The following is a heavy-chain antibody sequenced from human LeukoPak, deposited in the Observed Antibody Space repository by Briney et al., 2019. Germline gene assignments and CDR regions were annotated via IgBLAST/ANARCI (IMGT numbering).Heavy chain of an antibody. CDR1: GGTFSSYA. J-gene: IGHJ4*02. V-gene: IGHV1-69*06. CDR3: ARGWDYYGSGSYYKKDY. Sequence: SVKVSCKASGGTFSSYAISWVRQAPGQGLEWMGGIIPIFGTANYAQKFQGRVTITADKSTSTAYMELSSLRSEDTAVYYCARGWDYYGSGSYYKKDYWGQGTLVTVSS. CDR2: IIPIFGTA. D-gene: IGHD3-10*01.